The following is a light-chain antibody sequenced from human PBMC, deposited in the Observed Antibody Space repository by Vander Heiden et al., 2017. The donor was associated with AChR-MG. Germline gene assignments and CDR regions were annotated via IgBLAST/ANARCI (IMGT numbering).Light chain of an antibody. Sequence: QSVLTQPPSASGTPGQRVTISCSGDSSNIGSNSVNWYQQPPETAPKLLIYSNNQRPSGVPDRFSGSKSGTSASLAISGLQSEDDADYYCAAWDDSLNGWVFGGGTRLTVL. CDR3: AAWDDSLNGWV. CDR1: SSNIGSNS. V-gene: IGLV1-44*01. CDR2: SNN. J-gene: IGLJ3*02.